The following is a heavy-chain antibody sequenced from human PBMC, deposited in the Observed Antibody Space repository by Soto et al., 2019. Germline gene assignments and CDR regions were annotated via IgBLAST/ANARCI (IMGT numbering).Heavy chain of an antibody. J-gene: IGHJ6*02. CDR1: GSTFSNYI. D-gene: IGHD2-15*01. Sequence: QLQLVESGGGVVQPGTSLRLSCTASGSTFSNYIMHWVRQAPGKGLDWVAFISYDGSNKDYADSVEGRFTISRDNSKSTLYLQLSSLRPEDTAVYYCAGGDNYYALGVWGRGTTVTVSS. CDR2: ISYDGSNK. V-gene: IGHV3-30-3*01. CDR3: AGGDNYYALGV.